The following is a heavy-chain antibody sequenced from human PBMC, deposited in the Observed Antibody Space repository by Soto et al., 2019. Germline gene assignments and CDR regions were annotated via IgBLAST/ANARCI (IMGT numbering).Heavy chain of an antibody. D-gene: IGHD3-10*01. CDR3: AKGPDPGAFDI. CDR2: FRDTGDKT. V-gene: IGHV3-23*01. J-gene: IGHJ3*02. CDR1: GFSFSSYA. Sequence: EVQLLESGGGLVQPGGSLRLSCAASGFSFSSYAISWVRQAPGRGLEWVSTFRDTGDKTYYADSVKGRFTVSRDISQNTLYRQMNGLSPDDTTIYYCAKGPDPGAFDIWGQGTMVTVSS.